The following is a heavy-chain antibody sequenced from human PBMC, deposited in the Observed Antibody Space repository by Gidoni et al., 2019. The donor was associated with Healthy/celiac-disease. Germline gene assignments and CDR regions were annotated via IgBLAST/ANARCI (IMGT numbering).Heavy chain of an antibody. CDR1: GGSFSGDY. Sequence: QVQLQQWGAGLLKPSETLSLNCAVYGGSFSGDYWSWIRQPPGKGLEWIGEINHSGSTNYNPSLKSRVTISVDTSKNQFSMKLSSVTAADTAVYYCARGRRSYGSGSYYTYWGQGTLVTVSS. D-gene: IGHD3-10*01. V-gene: IGHV4-34*01. CDR2: INHSGST. CDR3: ARGRRSYGSGSYYTY. J-gene: IGHJ4*02.